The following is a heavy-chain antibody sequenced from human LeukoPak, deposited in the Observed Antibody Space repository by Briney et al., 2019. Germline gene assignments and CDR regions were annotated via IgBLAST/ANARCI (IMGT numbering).Heavy chain of an antibody. CDR1: GYSISTGYY. CDR2: FYHGGST. J-gene: IGHJ4*02. D-gene: IGHD1-26*01. CDR3: ARGRGGSYEDY. V-gene: IGHV4-38-2*02. Sequence: PSETLSLTCTVSGYSISTGYYWDWIRQPPGKGLEWIGTFYHGGSTYYNPSLKSRVTISVDTSKNQFSLNLTSVTAADTAVYYCARGRGGSYEDYWGQGTLVTVSS.